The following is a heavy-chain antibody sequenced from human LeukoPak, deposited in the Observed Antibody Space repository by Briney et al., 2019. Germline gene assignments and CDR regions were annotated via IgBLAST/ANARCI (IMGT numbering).Heavy chain of an antibody. J-gene: IGHJ4*02. CDR1: GFTVSSNY. D-gene: IGHD6-13*01. Sequence: GGSLRLSCAASGFTVSSNYMSWVRQAPGKGLEWVSVIYSGGSTYYADSVKGRFTISRDNSKNTLYLQMNSLRAEDTAVYYCAKDGRIAAADPFDYWGQGTLVTVSS. V-gene: IGHV3-53*01. CDR2: IYSGGST. CDR3: AKDGRIAAADPFDY.